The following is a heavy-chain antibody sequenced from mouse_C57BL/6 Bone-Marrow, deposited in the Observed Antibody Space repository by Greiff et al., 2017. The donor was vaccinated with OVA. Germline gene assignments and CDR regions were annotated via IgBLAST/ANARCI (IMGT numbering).Heavy chain of an antibody. J-gene: IGHJ2*01. CDR1: GYAFSSYW. CDR2: IYPGYGDT. Sequence: VQLQQSGAELVKPGASVKISCKASGYAFSSYWMNWVKPRPGKGLEWIGQIYPGYGDTNYNGKFKGKATLTADKSSSTAYMQLSSLTSEDSAVYFCASPYYFDYWGQGTTLTVSS. V-gene: IGHV1-80*01. CDR3: ASPYYFDY.